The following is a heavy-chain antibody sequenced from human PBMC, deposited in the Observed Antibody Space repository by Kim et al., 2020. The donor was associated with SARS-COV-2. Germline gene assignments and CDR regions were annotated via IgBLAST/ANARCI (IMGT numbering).Heavy chain of an antibody. V-gene: IGHV6-1*01. CDR2: TYYRSKWYN. J-gene: IGHJ4*02. CDR3: AREGDSGSYSLSQYFDY. D-gene: IGHD1-26*01. Sequence: SQTLSLTCAISGDSVSSNSAAWNWIRQSPSRGLEWLGRTYYRSKWYNDYAVSVKSRITINPDTSKNQFSLQLNSVTPEDTAVYYCAREGDSGSYSLSQYFDYWGQGTLVTVSS. CDR1: GDSVSSNSAA.